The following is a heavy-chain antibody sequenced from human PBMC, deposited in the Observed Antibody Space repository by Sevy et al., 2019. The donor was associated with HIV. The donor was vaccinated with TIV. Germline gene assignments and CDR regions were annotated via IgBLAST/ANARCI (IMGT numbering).Heavy chain of an antibody. Sequence: GGSLRLSCAASGFTFRSFSMHWVRQAPGKWLEWVTTVSYGGSNTYYADSVKGRFAVFRDNSRTLLNLQMNNLRPEDTAVYYCALERLSSDVAEYFQNWGQGTPVTVSS. CDR3: ALERLSSDVAEYFQN. J-gene: IGHJ1*01. V-gene: IGHV3-30*09. CDR2: VSYGGSNT. CDR1: GFTFRSFS. D-gene: IGHD1-1*01.